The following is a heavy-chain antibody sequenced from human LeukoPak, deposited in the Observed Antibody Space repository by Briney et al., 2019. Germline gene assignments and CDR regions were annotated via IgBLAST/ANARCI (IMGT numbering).Heavy chain of an antibody. CDR1: GFTFSSYA. CDR3: ARVRGAANSCVDY. Sequence: PGGSLRLSCAASGFTFSSYAMSWVRQAPGKGLEWVSAISGSGGTTYYADSVKGRFTISRDNAKNSLYLQMNSLRAEDTAVYYCARVRGAANSCVDYWGQGTLVTVSS. V-gene: IGHV3-23*01. D-gene: IGHD2-21*01. J-gene: IGHJ4*02. CDR2: ISGSGGTT.